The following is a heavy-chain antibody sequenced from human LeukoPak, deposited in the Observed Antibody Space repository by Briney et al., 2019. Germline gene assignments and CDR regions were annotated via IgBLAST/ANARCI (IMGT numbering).Heavy chain of an antibody. V-gene: IGHV3-74*01. CDR3: ARDSSGIAVAGSIPNYYYYMDV. Sequence: GGSLRLSCAASGFTFSSYWMHWVRHAPGKGLVWVSRINSDGSSTSYADSVKGRFTISRDNAKNTLYLQMNSLRAEDTAVYYCARDSSGIAVAGSIPNYYYYMDVWGKGTTVTVS. CDR2: INSDGSST. J-gene: IGHJ6*03. CDR1: GFTFSSYW. D-gene: IGHD6-19*01.